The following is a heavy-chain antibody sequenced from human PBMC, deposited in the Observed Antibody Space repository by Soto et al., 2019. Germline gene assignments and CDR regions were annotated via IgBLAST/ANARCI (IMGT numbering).Heavy chain of an antibody. V-gene: IGHV1-69*13. CDR1: GGTFSSYA. Sequence: SVKVSCKASGGTFSSYAISWVRQAPGQGLEWMGGIIPIFGTANYAQKFQGRVTITADESTSTAYMELSSLRSEDTAVYYCARNVFGVVIFPHQPNPYYYGMDVWGQGTKVTVSS. CDR2: IIPIFGTA. CDR3: ARNVFGVVIFPHQPNPYYYGMDV. J-gene: IGHJ6*02. D-gene: IGHD3-3*01.